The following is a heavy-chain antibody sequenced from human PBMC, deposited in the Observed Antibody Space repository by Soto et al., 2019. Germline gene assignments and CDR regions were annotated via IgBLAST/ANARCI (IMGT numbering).Heavy chain of an antibody. CDR1: GFAFSQYG. CDR2: IRSFDYRT. D-gene: IGHD6-19*01. Sequence: VGSLRLSCTASGFAFSQYGMSWVRQAPGKGLEWVSSIRSFDYRTNYADSVKGRFTISRDNSKSTLSLQMNSLRAEDTAVYYCAKDVESGWYEAFDYWGPGTLVTVSS. CDR3: AKDVESGWYEAFDY. V-gene: IGHV3-23*01. J-gene: IGHJ4*02.